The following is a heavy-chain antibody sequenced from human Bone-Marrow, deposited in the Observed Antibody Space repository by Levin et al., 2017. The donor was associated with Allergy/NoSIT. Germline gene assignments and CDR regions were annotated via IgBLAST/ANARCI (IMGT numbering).Heavy chain of an antibody. V-gene: IGHV3-23*01. CDR2: ISGSGGST. Sequence: GGSLRLSCAASGFTFSSYAMSWVRQAPGKGLEWVSAISGSGGSTYYADSVKGRFTISRDNSKNTLYLQMNSLRAEDTAVYYCAKDLQKLMVYAILSPLDYWGQGTLVTVSS. J-gene: IGHJ4*02. CDR1: GFTFSSYA. D-gene: IGHD2-8*01. CDR3: AKDLQKLMVYAILSPLDY.